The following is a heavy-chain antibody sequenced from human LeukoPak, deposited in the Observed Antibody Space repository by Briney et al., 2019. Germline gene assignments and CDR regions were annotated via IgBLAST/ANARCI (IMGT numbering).Heavy chain of an antibody. CDR1: GGSFSGYY. CDR2: INHSGST. V-gene: IGHV4-34*01. CDR3: ATPRGIWHYFDY. J-gene: IGHJ4*02. D-gene: IGHD3-16*01. Sequence: SETLSLTCAVYGGSFSGYYWSWIRQPPGKGLEWIGEINHSGSTNYNPSLKSRVTISADTSKNQFSLKLSSVTAADTAVYYCATPRGIWHYFDYWGQGTLVTVSS.